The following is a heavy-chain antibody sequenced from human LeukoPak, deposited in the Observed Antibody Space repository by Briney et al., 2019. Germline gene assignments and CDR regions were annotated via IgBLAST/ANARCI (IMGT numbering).Heavy chain of an antibody. Sequence: GGSLRLSCAASGFTFSDYYMSWIRQAPGKGLEWVSYISSSGSTIYYADSVKGRFTISRDNAKNSLYLQMNSLRAEDTAVYYCARIKSYDFWSGYYIGGYYFDYWGQGTLVTVSS. CDR1: GFTFSDYY. V-gene: IGHV3-11*04. D-gene: IGHD3-3*01. CDR3: ARIKSYDFWSGYYIGGYYFDY. J-gene: IGHJ4*02. CDR2: ISSSGSTI.